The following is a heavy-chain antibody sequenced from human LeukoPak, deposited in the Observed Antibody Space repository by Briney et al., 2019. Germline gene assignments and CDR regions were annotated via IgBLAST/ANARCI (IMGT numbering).Heavy chain of an antibody. J-gene: IGHJ4*02. D-gene: IGHD6-13*01. CDR1: GGSISTNNYY. Sequence: SETLSLTCTVSGGSISTNNYYWGWIRQPPGKGLEWIGTIYYSGSAYYNPSLKSRVTISVDTSKNHFSLKLISVTAADTAVYYCARRVKRDGYSSSWSLDYWGQGTLVTVSS. V-gene: IGHV4-39*02. CDR2: IYYSGSA. CDR3: ARRVKRDGYSSSWSLDY.